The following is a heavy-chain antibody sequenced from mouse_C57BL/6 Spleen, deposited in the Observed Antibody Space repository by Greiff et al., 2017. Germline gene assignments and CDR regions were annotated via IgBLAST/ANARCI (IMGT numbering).Heavy chain of an antibody. CDR1: GYTFTSYW. V-gene: IGHV1-50*01. Sequence: QVQLQQPGAELVKPGASVKLSCKASGYTFTSYWMQWVKQRPGQGLEWIGEIDPSDSYTNYNQKFKGKATLTVDKSSNTAYMQLSSLTSEDSAVYYCARLRRAYWGQGTLVTVSA. CDR2: IDPSDSYT. CDR3: ARLRRAY. D-gene: IGHD2-12*01. J-gene: IGHJ3*01.